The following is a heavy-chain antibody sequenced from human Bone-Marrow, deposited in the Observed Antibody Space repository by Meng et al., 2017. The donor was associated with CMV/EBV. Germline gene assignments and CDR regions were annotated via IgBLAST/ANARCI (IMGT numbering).Heavy chain of an antibody. J-gene: IGHJ4*02. CDR3: TTVGPPRYSGSYFEC. V-gene: IGHV3-15*01. Sequence: GGSLRLSCAASAFTFSNAWMSWVRQAPGKGLEWAGRIISKTDGGTTDYAAPVKGRFTISRDDSKNTLYLQMNSLKTEDTAVYYCTTVGPPRYSGSYFECWGQATLVTVSS. D-gene: IGHD1-26*01. CDR2: IISKTDGGTT. CDR1: AFTFSNAW.